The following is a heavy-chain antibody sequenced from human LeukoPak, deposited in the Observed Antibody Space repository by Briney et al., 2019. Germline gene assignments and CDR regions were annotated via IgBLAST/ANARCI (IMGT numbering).Heavy chain of an antibody. D-gene: IGHD3-22*01. Sequence: SDPLSLICTVSGGPLSSGGYYWPWIRQHPAKGLEWFGYIYDSGTTYYNPSLKIRVTMSEDASKYQFSLKLTSVTAADTAVYYCARDYRYDSQGAFDIWVQGTMVTVSS. V-gene: IGHV4-31*03. J-gene: IGHJ3*02. CDR1: GGPLSSGGYY. CDR3: ARDYRYDSQGAFDI. CDR2: IYDSGTT.